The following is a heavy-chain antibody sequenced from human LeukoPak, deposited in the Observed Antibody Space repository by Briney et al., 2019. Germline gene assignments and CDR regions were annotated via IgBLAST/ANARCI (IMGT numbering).Heavy chain of an antibody. CDR2: VHYRGTS. CDR1: GXSISGYY. CDR3: ARHYCSGGNCYYFDH. V-gene: IGHV4-59*08. Sequence: SETLSLTCTVSGXSISGYYWSWIRQPPGQGLEWIGFVHYRGTSKYNPSLISRGTMSADTSKNQVSLKLSSVTAADTAVYYCARHYCSGGNCYYFDHWGQGTLVTVSS. D-gene: IGHD2-15*01. J-gene: IGHJ4*02.